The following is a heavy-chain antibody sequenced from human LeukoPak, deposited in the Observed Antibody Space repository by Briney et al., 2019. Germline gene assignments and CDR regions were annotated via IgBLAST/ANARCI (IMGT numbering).Heavy chain of an antibody. D-gene: IGHD3-10*01. CDR3: VRGGGFNSGFEY. V-gene: IGHV1-2*04. Sequence: ASVKVSCKASGYTFTSYYMHWVRQAPGQGLEWMGWINPNSGGTNYAQKFQGWVTMTRDTSISAAYMELRSLRSDDTAVYYCVRGGGFNSGFEYWGQGTLVIVSS. CDR1: GYTFTSYY. CDR2: INPNSGGT. J-gene: IGHJ4*02.